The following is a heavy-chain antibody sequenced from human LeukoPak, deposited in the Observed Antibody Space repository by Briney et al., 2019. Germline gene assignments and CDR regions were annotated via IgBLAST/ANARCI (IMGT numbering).Heavy chain of an antibody. CDR1: GGSISSSSYY. CDR3: ARGGWELLRNWFDP. V-gene: IGHV4-61*02. D-gene: IGHD1-26*01. CDR2: IYTSGNT. Sequence: PSETLSLTCTVSGGSISSSSYYWSWIRQPAGKGLEWIGRIYTSGNTNYNPSLKSRVTISVDTSKNQFSLKLSSVTAADTAVYYCARGGWELLRNWFDPWGQGTLVTVSS. J-gene: IGHJ5*02.